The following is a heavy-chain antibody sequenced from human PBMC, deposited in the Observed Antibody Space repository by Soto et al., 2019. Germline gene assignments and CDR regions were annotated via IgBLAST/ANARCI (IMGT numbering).Heavy chain of an antibody. CDR3: ARRILLWSVRDAFDI. CDR2: IYPEDSDT. J-gene: IGHJ3*02. D-gene: IGHD3-10*01. Sequence: EVQLVQSGAEVKKPGESLKISRKGFGYTYPSYWIGWVRQMPGKGLEWMGIIYPEDSDTRYSPSFQGQVTISADKSISTAYLQWSSLKASDTAMYYCARRILLWSVRDAFDIWGQGTMVTVSS. V-gene: IGHV5-51*03. CDR1: GYTYPSYW.